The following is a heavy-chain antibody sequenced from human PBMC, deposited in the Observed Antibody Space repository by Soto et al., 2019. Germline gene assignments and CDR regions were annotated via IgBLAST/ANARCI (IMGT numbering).Heavy chain of an antibody. D-gene: IGHD3-10*01. CDR1: GYTFTGYY. CDR3: ARVILWFGESYDAFDI. Sequence: ASVKVSCKASGYTFTGYYMHWVRQAPGQGLEWMGWINPNSGGTNYAQKFQGRVTMTRDTSISTAYMELSRPRSDDTAVYYCARVILWFGESYDAFDIWGQGTMVTVSS. CDR2: INPNSGGT. V-gene: IGHV1-2*02. J-gene: IGHJ3*02.